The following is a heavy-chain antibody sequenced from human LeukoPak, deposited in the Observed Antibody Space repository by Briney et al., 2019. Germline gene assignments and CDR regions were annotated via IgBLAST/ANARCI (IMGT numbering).Heavy chain of an antibody. D-gene: IGHD3-16*01. Sequence: PSETLSLTCTVSGGSISSSSYYWGWIRQPPWKGLEWIGSIYYSGSTYYNPSLKSRVTISVDTSKNQFSLKLSSVTAADTAVYYCARARYDYVWGSYTPGVYFDYWGQGTLVTVSS. V-gene: IGHV4-39*07. CDR1: GGSISSSSYY. J-gene: IGHJ4*02. CDR2: IYYSGST. CDR3: ARARYDYVWGSYTPGVYFDY.